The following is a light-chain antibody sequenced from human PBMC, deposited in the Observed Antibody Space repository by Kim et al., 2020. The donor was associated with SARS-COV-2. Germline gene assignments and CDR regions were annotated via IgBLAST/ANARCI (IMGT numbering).Light chain of an antibody. V-gene: IGKV2-30*01. Sequence: DVIMTQSPLSLPVTLGQPASISCRSSQSLVFSDGKTYLNWFHQRPGQTPRRLIYKVSNRDSGVRDRFSGSGSGTDFTLKISREEDEDDGVYYFMYGTRKPSSFTYGGGTKMDIK. CDR2: KVS. J-gene: IGKJ3*01. CDR1: QSLVFSDGKTY. CDR3: MYGTRKPSSFT.